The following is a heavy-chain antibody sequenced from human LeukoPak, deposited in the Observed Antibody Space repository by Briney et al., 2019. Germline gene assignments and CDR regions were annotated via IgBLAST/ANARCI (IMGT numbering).Heavy chain of an antibody. Sequence: RGSLRPSCAASGFTFSSSAMSWVRQVPGKGLEWVSGISASGGSTSYADSVRGRFTISRDNSKNTLYVQMNSLRDEDTAVYYCAKVQRWESPHYLDSWGQGTLVTVSS. CDR3: AKVQRWESPHYLDS. J-gene: IGHJ4*02. V-gene: IGHV3-23*01. D-gene: IGHD1-26*01. CDR2: ISASGGST. CDR1: GFTFSSSA.